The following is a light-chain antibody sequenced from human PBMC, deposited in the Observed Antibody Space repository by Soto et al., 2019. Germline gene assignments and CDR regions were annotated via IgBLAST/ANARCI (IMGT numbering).Light chain of an antibody. CDR3: QQYGTSPWT. Sequence: EVVLTQSPDTLSLSPGERATLSCRASQSVTANYLAWYQQRPGQAPRLLIYAASSRATGIPDRFSGSGSGTDFTLTISRLEPEDFAVYYCQQYGTSPWTFGQGTKVEIK. CDR2: AAS. J-gene: IGKJ1*01. CDR1: QSVTANY. V-gene: IGKV3-20*01.